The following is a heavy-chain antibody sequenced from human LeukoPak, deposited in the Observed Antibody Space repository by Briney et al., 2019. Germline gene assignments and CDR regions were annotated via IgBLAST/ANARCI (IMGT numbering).Heavy chain of an antibody. Sequence: GGSLRLSCAASGFTFSSYSMNWVRQAPGKGLEWVSYISSSSSTIYYADSVKGRFTISRDNAKNSLYPQMNSLRAEDTAVYYCARDQHYYDSSGYSFDYWGQGTLVTVSS. CDR1: GFTFSSYS. V-gene: IGHV3-48*01. CDR3: ARDQHYYDSSGYSFDY. CDR2: ISSSSSTI. D-gene: IGHD3-22*01. J-gene: IGHJ4*02.